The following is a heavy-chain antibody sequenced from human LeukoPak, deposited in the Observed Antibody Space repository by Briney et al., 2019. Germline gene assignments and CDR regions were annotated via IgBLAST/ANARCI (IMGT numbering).Heavy chain of an antibody. CDR2: ISSSSSYT. CDR3: ARDPHVDTAMIADNWFDP. D-gene: IGHD5-18*01. CDR1: GFTFSSYE. Sequence: PGGSLRLSCAASGFTFSSYEMNWVRQAPGKGLEWVSYISSSSSYTNYADSVKGRFTISRDNAKNSLYLQMNSLRAEDTAVYYCARDPHVDTAMIADNWFDPWGQGTLVTVSS. J-gene: IGHJ5*02. V-gene: IGHV3-48*03.